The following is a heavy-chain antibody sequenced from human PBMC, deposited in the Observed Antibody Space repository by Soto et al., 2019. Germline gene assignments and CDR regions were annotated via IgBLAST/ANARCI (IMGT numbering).Heavy chain of an antibody. CDR1: GFTFSSYS. CDR2: ISSSSSYI. D-gene: IGHD3-3*01. J-gene: IGHJ4*02. V-gene: IGHV3-21*01. Sequence: GGSLRLSCAASGFTFSSYSMNWVRQAPGKGLEWVSSISSSSSYIYYADSVKGRFTISRDNAKNSLYLQMNSLRAEDTAVYYCASTTPYDFWSGYYDYWGQGTLVTVSS. CDR3: ASTTPYDFWSGYYDY.